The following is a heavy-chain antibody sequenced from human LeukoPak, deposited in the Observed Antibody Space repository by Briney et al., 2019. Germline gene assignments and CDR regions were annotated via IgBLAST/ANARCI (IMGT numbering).Heavy chain of an antibody. CDR1: GFTFSSYA. J-gene: IGHJ4*02. Sequence: GSLRLSCAASGFTFSSYAMSWIRQPPGKGLEWIGSIYYSGSTYYNPSLKSRVTISVDTSKNQFSLKLSSVTAADTAVYYCARHYYDSSGYYPFDYWGQGTLVTVSS. D-gene: IGHD3-22*01. CDR2: IYYSGST. CDR3: ARHYYDSSGYYPFDY. V-gene: IGHV4-39*01.